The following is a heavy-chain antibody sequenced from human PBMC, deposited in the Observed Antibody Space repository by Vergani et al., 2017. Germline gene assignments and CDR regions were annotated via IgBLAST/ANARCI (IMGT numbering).Heavy chain of an antibody. CDR1: GGSISSGGYY. CDR3: TTGPPYYDILTGYLRDDAFDI. J-gene: IGHJ3*02. D-gene: IGHD3-9*01. Sequence: VQLQESGPGLVKPSQTLSLTCTVSGGSISSGGYYWSWVRQAPGKGLEWVGRIKSKTDGGTTDYAAPVKGRFTISRDDSKNTLYLQMNSLKTEDTAVYYCTTGPPYYDILTGYLRDDAFDIWGQGTMVTVSS. CDR2: IKSKTDGGTT. V-gene: IGHV3-15*01.